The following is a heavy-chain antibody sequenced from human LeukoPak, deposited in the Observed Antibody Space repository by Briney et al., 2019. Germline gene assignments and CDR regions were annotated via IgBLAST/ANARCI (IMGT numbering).Heavy chain of an antibody. CDR3: SGGSRFVDY. J-gene: IGHJ4*02. CDR1: GGSFSGYY. V-gene: IGHV3-7*04. Sequence: ETLSLTCAVYGGSFSGYYWSWIRQPPGKGLEWVANIKEDGSEKYYVDSVKGRFTISRDNAKNSVFLQMDSLRVEDTAVYYCSGGSRFVDYWGQGTLVTVSS. CDR2: IKEDGSEK. D-gene: IGHD3-10*01.